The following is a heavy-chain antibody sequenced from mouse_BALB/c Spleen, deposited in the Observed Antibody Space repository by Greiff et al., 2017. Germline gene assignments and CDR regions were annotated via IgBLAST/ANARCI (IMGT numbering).Heavy chain of an antibody. V-gene: IGHV1-4*02. D-gene: IGHD1-1*01. CDR2: INPSSGYT. CDR1: GYTFTSYT. CDR3: ARKSSWFAY. Sequence: VQLQQSAAELARPGASVKMSCKASGYTFTSYTMHWVKQRPGQGLEWIGYINPSSGYTEYNQKFKDKTTLTADKSSSTAYMQLSSLTSEDSAVYYCARKSSWFAYWGQGTLVTVSA. J-gene: IGHJ3*01.